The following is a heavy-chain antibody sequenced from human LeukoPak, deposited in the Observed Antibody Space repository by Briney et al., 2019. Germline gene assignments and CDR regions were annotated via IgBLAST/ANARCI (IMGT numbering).Heavy chain of an antibody. CDR3: ARTLDDGTLDY. V-gene: IGHV4-59*01. CDR2: IYYSGST. Sequence: SETLSLTCTVSGGSISSYYWSWIRQPPGKGLEWIGYIYYSGSTNYNPSLKSRVTISVGTSKNQFSLKLTSVTAADTAVYYCARTLDDGTLDYWGQGSLVTVSS. D-gene: IGHD1/OR15-1a*01. CDR1: GGSISSYY. J-gene: IGHJ4*02.